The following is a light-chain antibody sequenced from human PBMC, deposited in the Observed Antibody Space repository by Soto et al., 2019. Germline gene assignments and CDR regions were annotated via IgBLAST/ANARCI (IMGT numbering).Light chain of an antibody. J-gene: IGKJ1*01. Sequence: VMTQAPATLSVSPGEGATLSCRASQTVNNNVAWYQLKDGQVPRLLIYGASTRATDIPARFSGSGSGTEFTLTITSLQSEDFALYYCQQYNNWPPPCTFGQGTKVDIK. CDR1: QTVNNN. CDR3: QQYNNWPPPCT. CDR2: GAS. V-gene: IGKV3-15*01.